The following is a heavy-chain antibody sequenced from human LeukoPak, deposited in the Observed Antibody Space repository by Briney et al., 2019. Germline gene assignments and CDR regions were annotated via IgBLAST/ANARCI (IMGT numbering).Heavy chain of an antibody. D-gene: IGHD6-13*01. CDR2: IYYSGST. CDR3: ARASSPSSSWYTF. V-gene: IGHV4-59*01. CDR1: GGSISSYY. Sequence: SETLSLTCTVSGGSISSYYWSWIRQPPGKGLEWIGYIYYSGSTNYNPSLKSRVTISVDTSKNQFSLKLSSVTAADTAVYYCARASSPSSSWYTFWGQGTLVTVSS. J-gene: IGHJ4*02.